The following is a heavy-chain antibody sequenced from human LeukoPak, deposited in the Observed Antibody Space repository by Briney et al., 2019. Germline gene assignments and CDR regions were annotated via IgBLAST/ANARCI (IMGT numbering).Heavy chain of an antibody. CDR3: AKLGIVVVVAATTWFDP. CDR2: ISGSGGST. CDR1: GLTFSSYA. J-gene: IGHJ5*02. Sequence: GGSLRLSCAASGLTFSSYAMSWVRQAPGKGLEWVSAISGSGGSTYYADSCEGRLTISRDNSKNTLYLQMNSLRAEDTAVYYCAKLGIVVVVAATTWFDPWGQGTLVTVSS. V-gene: IGHV3-23*01. D-gene: IGHD2-15*01.